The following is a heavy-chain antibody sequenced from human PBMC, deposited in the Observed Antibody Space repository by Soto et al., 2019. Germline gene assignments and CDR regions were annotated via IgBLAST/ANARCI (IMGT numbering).Heavy chain of an antibody. Sequence: QVQLVQSGVEVKKAGASVKVSCKASGYTFSSYGISWARQAPGQGLEWMGWISDYNGSTNYAQKFQGRLSMTTDTSTRTGYMEVRGLRCDGTAVYFCAREGYYSGSRTYSPPRYYGMDVWGQVTTVTVSS. CDR2: ISDYNGST. D-gene: IGHD3-10*01. V-gene: IGHV1-18*01. CDR3: AREGYYSGSRTYSPPRYYGMDV. J-gene: IGHJ6*02. CDR1: GYTFSSYG.